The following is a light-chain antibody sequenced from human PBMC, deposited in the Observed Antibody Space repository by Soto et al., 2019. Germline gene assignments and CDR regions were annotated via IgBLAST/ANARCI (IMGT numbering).Light chain of an antibody. Sequence: DIQMTQSPSSLSASVGDRVTITCRARQGINNYLAWYQQKPGKVPELLIYDASTLQSGVPSRFSGSGSVTDFTLSISSLQPEDVATYYCQKYEGAPFTFGPGTKVEIK. CDR1: QGINNY. CDR2: DAS. V-gene: IGKV1-27*01. CDR3: QKYEGAPFT. J-gene: IGKJ3*01.